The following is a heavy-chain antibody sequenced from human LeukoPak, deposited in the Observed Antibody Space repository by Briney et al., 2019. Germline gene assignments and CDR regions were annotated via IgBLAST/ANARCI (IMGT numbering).Heavy chain of an antibody. J-gene: IGHJ4*02. V-gene: IGHV3-66*01. CDR1: GFTVSSNY. CDR3: ARVHELGSAHY. Sequence: GGSLRLSCAASGFTVSSNYMSWVRQAPGKGLEWVSVIYSGGSTYYADSVKGRFIISRDNSKNTLYLQMNSLRAEDTAVYYCARVHELGSAHYWGQGTLVTVSS. D-gene: IGHD7-27*01. CDR2: IYSGGST.